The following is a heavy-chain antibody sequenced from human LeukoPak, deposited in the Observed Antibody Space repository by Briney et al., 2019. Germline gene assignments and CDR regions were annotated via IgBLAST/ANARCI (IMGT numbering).Heavy chain of an antibody. Sequence: GGSLRLSCAASGFTFSSYEMNWVRQAPGKGLEWVSYISSSGSTIYYAVSVKGRFTISRDNAKNSLYLQMNSLRAEDTAVYYCAREGSYGWYFDYWGQGTLVTVSS. CDR2: ISSSGSTI. CDR3: AREGSYGWYFDY. D-gene: IGHD5-18*01. J-gene: IGHJ4*02. CDR1: GFTFSSYE. V-gene: IGHV3-48*03.